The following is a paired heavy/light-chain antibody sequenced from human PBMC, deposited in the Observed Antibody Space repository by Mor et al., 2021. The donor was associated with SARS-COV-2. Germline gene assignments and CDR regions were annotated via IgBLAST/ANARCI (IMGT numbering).Light chain of an antibody. CDR3: NSRDSSGNPWV. J-gene: IGLJ3*02. CDR2: GKN. V-gene: IGLV3-19*01. Sequence: SSELTQDPAVSVALGQTVRITCQGDSLRSYYASWYQQKPGQAPVLVIYGKNNRPSGIPDRFSGSSSGNTASLTITGAQAEDEADYYCNSRDSSGNPWVFGGGTKLTVL. CDR1: SLRSYY.
Heavy chain of an antibody. D-gene: IGHD3-9*01. CDR1: GFTVSSNY. J-gene: IGHJ3*02. Sequence: EVQLVETGGGLIQPGGSLRLSCAASGFTVSSNYMSWVRQAPGKGLEWVSVIYSGGSTYYADSVKGRFTISRDNSKNTLYLQMNSLRAEDTAVYYCARPIVYDILTGPGDDAFDIWGQGTMVTVSS. CDR2: IYSGGST. V-gene: IGHV3-53*02. CDR3: ARPIVYDILTGPGDDAFDI.